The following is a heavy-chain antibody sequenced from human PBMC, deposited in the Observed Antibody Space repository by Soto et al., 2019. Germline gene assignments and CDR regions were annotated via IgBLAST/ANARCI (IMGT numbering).Heavy chain of an antibody. CDR2: IIPIFGTA. CDR3: ATGLRFLEWLWALDGMDV. D-gene: IGHD3-3*01. CDR1: GGTFSSYA. Sequence: SVKVSCKASGGTFSSYAISWVREAPGQGLEWMGGIIPIFGTANYAQKFQGRVTITADESTSTAYMELSSLRSEDTAVYYCATGLRFLEWLWALDGMDVWGQGTTVTVSS. V-gene: IGHV1-69*13. J-gene: IGHJ6*02.